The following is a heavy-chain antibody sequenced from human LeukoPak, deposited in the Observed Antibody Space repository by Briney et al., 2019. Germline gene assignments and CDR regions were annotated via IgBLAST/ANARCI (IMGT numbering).Heavy chain of an antibody. V-gene: IGHV1-18*01. D-gene: IGHD1-1*01. CDR2: ISAYNGNT. J-gene: IGHJ4*02. CDR1: GYTFTSYG. Sequence: ASVKVSCKASGYTFTSYGISWLRQAPGQGLKWMGWISAYNGNTNYSQKPQGRVTMTTDQSTSTASMELRSLRSDDTAVYYCARSPRRIQVQNDCWGQRTLVTVS. CDR3: ARSPRRIQVQNDC.